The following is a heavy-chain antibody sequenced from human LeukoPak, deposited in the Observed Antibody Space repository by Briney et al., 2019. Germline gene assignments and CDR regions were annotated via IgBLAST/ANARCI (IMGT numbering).Heavy chain of an antibody. D-gene: IGHD4-23*01. V-gene: IGHV1-18*01. CDR3: ARGDGGNPWDAFDI. J-gene: IGHJ3*02. CDR1: GYTFSKFG. Sequence: EASVKVSCKASGYTFSKFGIAWVRQAPGQGLEWMGWISGNNDNPQSAQDLQGRATVTTDRSTSTAYMELRSLRHDDTAVYYCARGDGGNPWDAFDIWGQGTMVTVSS. CDR2: ISGNNDNP.